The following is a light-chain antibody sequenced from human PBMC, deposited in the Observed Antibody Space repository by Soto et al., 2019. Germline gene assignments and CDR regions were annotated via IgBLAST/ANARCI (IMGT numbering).Light chain of an antibody. CDR3: EQYYDTPT. V-gene: IGKV4-1*01. J-gene: IGKJ1*01. Sequence: DIVVTQFPDSLAVSLGERVTINCKSSQNILYDSDNKNYLAWYQQRPGQPPKLLIYWASTRESGVPDRFSGSGSWTDFTLTISSLQAEDVAVYYCEQYYDTPTFGQGTKVEIK. CDR1: QNILYDSDNKNY. CDR2: WAS.